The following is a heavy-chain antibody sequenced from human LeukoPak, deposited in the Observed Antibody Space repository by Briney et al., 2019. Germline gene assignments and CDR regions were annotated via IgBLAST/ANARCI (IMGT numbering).Heavy chain of an antibody. Sequence: GGSLRLSCAASGFTFSSYSMSWVRQAPGKGLEWVSSISSSSSYIYYADSVKGRFTISRDNAKNSLYLQMNSLRAEDTAVYYCARAAGSSSWLYYFDYWGQGTLVTVSS. J-gene: IGHJ4*02. D-gene: IGHD6-13*01. V-gene: IGHV3-21*01. CDR1: GFTFSSYS. CDR2: ISSSSSYI. CDR3: ARAAGSSSWLYYFDY.